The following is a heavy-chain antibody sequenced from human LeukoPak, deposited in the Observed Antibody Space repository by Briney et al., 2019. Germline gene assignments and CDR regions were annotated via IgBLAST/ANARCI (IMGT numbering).Heavy chain of an antibody. D-gene: IGHD3-22*01. CDR2: INHSGST. CDR1: GGSFSGYC. V-gene: IGHV4-34*01. J-gene: IGHJ4*02. CDR3: ARGRNIDDSSGYYMYYFDY. Sequence: ASETLSLTCAVHGGSFSGYCWSWIRQPPGKGLEWIGEINHSGSTNYNPSLKSRVTISVDTSKNQFSLKLSSVTAADTAVYYCARGRNIDDSSGYYMYYFDYWGQGTLVTVSS.